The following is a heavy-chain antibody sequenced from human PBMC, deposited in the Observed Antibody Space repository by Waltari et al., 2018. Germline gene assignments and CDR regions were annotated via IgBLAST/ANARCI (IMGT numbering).Heavy chain of an antibody. CDR2: ISWNSGSI. J-gene: IGHJ4*02. V-gene: IGHV3-9*01. D-gene: IGHD6-19*01. Sequence: EVQLVESGGGLVQPGRSLRLSCAASGFTFDDYALQWVRQAPGKGLDWVSGISWNSGSIGYADSVKGRFTISRDNAKNALYLQMNSLRAEDTALYYCAKGRIAVAGCVFDYWGQGTLVTVSS. CDR3: AKGRIAVAGCVFDY. CDR1: GFTFDDYA.